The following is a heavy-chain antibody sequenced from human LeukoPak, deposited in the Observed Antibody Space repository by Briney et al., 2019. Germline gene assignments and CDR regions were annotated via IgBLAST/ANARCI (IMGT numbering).Heavy chain of an antibody. CDR1: SGSISTSNYY. J-gene: IGHJ4*02. V-gene: IGHV4-39*07. Sequence: SETLSLTCTVSSGSISTSNYYWGWVRQPPGKALEWIGNIFYSGSTYYSPSLKSQVTISLDTSRNQFSLKLNSVTAADTAVYYCARRRRGTMVRGALIDYWGQGTLVTVSS. CDR3: ARRRRGTMVRGALIDY. CDR2: IFYSGST. D-gene: IGHD3-10*01.